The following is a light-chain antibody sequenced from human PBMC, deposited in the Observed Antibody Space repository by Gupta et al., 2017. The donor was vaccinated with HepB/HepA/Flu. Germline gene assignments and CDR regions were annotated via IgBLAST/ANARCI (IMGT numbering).Light chain of an antibody. J-gene: IGKJ4*01. CDR3: QQANSFPIT. Sequence: DIQMTQSPSSMSASVGDRVTITCRASQGISTSLAWYQQRPGKAPNLLIYAAPSLQSGVPSRFSVSGSGTDFTLTISSLQPEDFATYYCQQANSFPITFGGGTKVEIK. CDR2: AAP. CDR1: QGISTS. V-gene: IGKV1D-12*01.